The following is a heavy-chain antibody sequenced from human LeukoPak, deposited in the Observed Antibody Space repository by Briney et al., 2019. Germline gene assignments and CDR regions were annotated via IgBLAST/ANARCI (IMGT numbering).Heavy chain of an antibody. J-gene: IGHJ4*02. V-gene: IGHV1-18*04. D-gene: IGHD3-16*02. CDR1: GYSFPSYG. Sequence: GASVKVSCKASGYSFPSYGISWVRQAPGQGLEWMGWISTYNGNTNYAQKFQGRVTMTTDTSTTTAYMELRSLRSDDTAVYYCARNSYDYIWGNYRTLDYWGQGTLVTVSS. CDR3: ARNSYDYIWGNYRTLDY. CDR2: ISTYNGNT.